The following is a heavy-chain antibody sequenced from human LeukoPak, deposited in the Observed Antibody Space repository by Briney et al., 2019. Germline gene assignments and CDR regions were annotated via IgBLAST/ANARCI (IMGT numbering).Heavy chain of an antibody. J-gene: IGHJ5*02. V-gene: IGHV5-10-1*01. CDR3: AQSRITGTTDWFDP. D-gene: IGHD1-7*01. Sequence: GESLKISCKGSGYRFTSYWISWVRQMPGKGPEWMGRIDPSDSYTNYSPSFQGHVTISADKSISTAYLQWSSLKASDNAMYYCAQSRITGTTDWFDPWGQGTLVTVSS. CDR2: IDPSDSYT. CDR1: GYRFTSYW.